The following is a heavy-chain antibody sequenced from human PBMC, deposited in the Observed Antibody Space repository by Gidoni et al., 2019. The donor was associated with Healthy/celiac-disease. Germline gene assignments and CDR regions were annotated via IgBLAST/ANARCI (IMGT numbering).Heavy chain of an antibody. CDR1: GGPISSYY. J-gene: IGHJ4*02. Sequence: QVQLQESGPGLVKPSETLSLTCTVSGGPISSYYWSWIRQPPGKGLEWIGYIYYSGSTNYNPSLKSRVTISVDTSKNQFSLKLSSVTAADTAVYYCARGYSYAVDYWGQGTLVTVSS. CDR2: IYYSGST. D-gene: IGHD5-18*01. CDR3: ARGYSYAVDY. V-gene: IGHV4-59*01.